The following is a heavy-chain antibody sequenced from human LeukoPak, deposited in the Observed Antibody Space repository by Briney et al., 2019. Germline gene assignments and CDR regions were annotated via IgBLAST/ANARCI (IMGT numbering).Heavy chain of an antibody. CDR2: INHSGST. V-gene: IGHV4-34*01. D-gene: IGHD6-19*01. CDR1: GVSFSGYY. Sequence: PSETLSLTCAVYGVSFSGYYWSWIRQPPGKGLEWIGEINHSGSTNYNPSLKSRVTISVDTSKNQFSLKLSSVTAADTAVYYCARGLRYSSGWYGYWGQGTLVTVSS. CDR3: ARGLRYSSGWYGY. J-gene: IGHJ4*02.